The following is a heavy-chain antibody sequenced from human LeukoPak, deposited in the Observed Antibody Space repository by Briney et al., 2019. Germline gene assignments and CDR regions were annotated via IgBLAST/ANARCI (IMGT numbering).Heavy chain of an antibody. Sequence: GGSLRLSCAASGFTFSSYEMNWVRQAPGKGLEWVSHISSSGSTIYYADSVKGRFTISRDNAKNSLYLQMNSLRAEDTAAYYCARDGYCSGGSCEEIDYWGQGTLVTVSS. CDR1: GFTFSSYE. CDR2: ISSSGSTI. CDR3: ARDGYCSGGSCEEIDY. D-gene: IGHD2-15*01. J-gene: IGHJ4*02. V-gene: IGHV3-48*03.